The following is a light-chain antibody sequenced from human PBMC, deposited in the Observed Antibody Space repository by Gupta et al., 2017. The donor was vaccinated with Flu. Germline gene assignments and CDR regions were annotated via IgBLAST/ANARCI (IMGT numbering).Light chain of an antibody. J-gene: IGKJ1*01. V-gene: IGKV1-5*03. Sequence: GDRVTITCRASQSISSWLAWYQQKPGKAPKLLIYKASSLESGVPSRFSGSGSGTEFTLTISSLQPDDFATYYCQHYNSISRTFGQGTKEEIK. CDR1: QSISSW. CDR3: QHYNSISRT. CDR2: KAS.